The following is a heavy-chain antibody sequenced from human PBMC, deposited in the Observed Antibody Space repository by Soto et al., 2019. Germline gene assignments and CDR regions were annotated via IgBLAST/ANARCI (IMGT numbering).Heavy chain of an antibody. CDR3: ARESISASGRFDY. D-gene: IGHD6-13*01. CDR2: IYHSGST. J-gene: IGHJ4*02. V-gene: IGHV4-31*02. Sequence: WTWIRQHPGKGLEWIGYIYHSGSTYYNPSLKSRVNISVDTSKNQFSLRLTSVTAADTAVYYCARESISASGRFDYWGQGTLAPVSS.